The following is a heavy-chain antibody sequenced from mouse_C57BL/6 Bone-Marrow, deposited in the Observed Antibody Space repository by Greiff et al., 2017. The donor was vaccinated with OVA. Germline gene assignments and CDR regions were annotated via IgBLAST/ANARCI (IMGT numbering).Heavy chain of an antibody. CDR1: GYTFTSYG. CDR3: AGYDFWFAY. J-gene: IGHJ3*01. CDR2: IYPRSGNT. D-gene: IGHD2-2*01. V-gene: IGHV1-81*01. Sequence: QVHVKQSGAELARPGASVKLSCKASGYTFTSYGISWVKQRTGQGLEWIGEIYPRSGNTYYNEKFKGKATLTADKYSSTAYMELRSLTSEDSAVYFCAGYDFWFAYWGQGTLVTVSA.